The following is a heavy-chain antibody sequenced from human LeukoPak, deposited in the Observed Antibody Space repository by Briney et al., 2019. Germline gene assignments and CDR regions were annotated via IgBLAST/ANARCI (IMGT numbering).Heavy chain of an antibody. CDR3: ARAQYYDSSGSDDAFDI. Sequence: GGSLRLSCAASGVTFSSYSMNWVRQAPGKGLEWVSSISSSSSYIYYADSVKGRFTISRDNAKNSLYLQMNSLRAEDTAVYYCARAQYYDSSGSDDAFDIWGQGTMVTVSS. V-gene: IGHV3-21*01. D-gene: IGHD3-22*01. CDR1: GVTFSSYS. CDR2: ISSSSSYI. J-gene: IGHJ3*02.